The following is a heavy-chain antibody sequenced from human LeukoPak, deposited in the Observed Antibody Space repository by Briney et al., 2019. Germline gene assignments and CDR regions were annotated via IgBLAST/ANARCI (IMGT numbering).Heavy chain of an antibody. J-gene: IGHJ6*02. V-gene: IGHV1-18*01. CDR3: AITSTQTVTTDLVGAFYYYYYGMDV. CDR1: GYTFTSYG. Sequence: GASVKVSCKASGYTFTSYGISWVRQAPGQGLEWMGWISAYNGNTNYAQKLQGRVTMTTDTSTSTAYMELRSLRSDDTAVYYCAITSTQTVTTDLVGAFYYYYYGMDVWGQGTTVTVSS. CDR2: ISAYNGNT. D-gene: IGHD4-17*01.